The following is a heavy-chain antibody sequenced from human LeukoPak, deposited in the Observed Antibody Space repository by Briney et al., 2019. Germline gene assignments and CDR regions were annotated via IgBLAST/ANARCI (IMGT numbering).Heavy chain of an antibody. J-gene: IGHJ1*01. V-gene: IGHV3-74*01. Sequence: QPGGSLRLSCAASGFTFSSYWMHWVRQAPGKGLVWVSRINSDGSSTSYADSVEGRFTISRDNAKNTLYLQMNSLRAEDTAVYYCARYDYYDSSGYKIAEYFLHWGQGTLVSVSS. CDR1: GFTFSSYW. D-gene: IGHD3-22*01. CDR2: INSDGSST. CDR3: ARYDYYDSSGYKIAEYFLH.